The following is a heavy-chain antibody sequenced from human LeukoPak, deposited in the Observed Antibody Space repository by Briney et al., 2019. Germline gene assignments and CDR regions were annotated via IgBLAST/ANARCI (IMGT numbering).Heavy chain of an antibody. J-gene: IGHJ5*02. D-gene: IGHD3-10*01. CDR2: INHSGST. CDR1: GGSFSGYY. V-gene: IGHV4-34*01. CDR3: ARGRPSYMVSRHLNWFDP. Sequence: KSSETLSLTCAVYGGSFSGYYWSWIRQPPGKGLEWIGEINHSGSTNYNPYLKSRVTISVDTSKNQFSLKLSSVTAADTAVYYCARGRPSYMVSRHLNWFDPWGQGTLVTVSS.